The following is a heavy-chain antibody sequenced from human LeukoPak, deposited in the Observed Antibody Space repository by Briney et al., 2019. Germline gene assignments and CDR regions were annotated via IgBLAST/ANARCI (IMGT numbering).Heavy chain of an antibody. CDR3: ARPPGKWELLDYFDY. CDR1: GFTFSSYA. V-gene: IGHV3-30*04. D-gene: IGHD1-26*01. Sequence: GRSLRLSCAASGFTFSSYAMHWVRQVPGKGLEWVAVISYDGSNKYYADSVKGRFTISRDNSKNTLYLQMNSLRPEDTAVYYCARPPGKWELLDYFDYWGQGTLVTVSS. J-gene: IGHJ4*02. CDR2: ISYDGSNK.